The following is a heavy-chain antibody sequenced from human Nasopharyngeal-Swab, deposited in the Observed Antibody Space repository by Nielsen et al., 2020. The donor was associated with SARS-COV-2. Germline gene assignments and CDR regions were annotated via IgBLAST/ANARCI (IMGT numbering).Heavy chain of an antibody. CDR2: IYCGGST. CDR1: GFTVSSNY. CDR3: AREGPDTAMVKYYYYGMDV. D-gene: IGHD5-18*01. J-gene: IGHJ6*02. V-gene: IGHV3-66*01. Sequence: GESLKISCAASGFTVSSNYMRWVRQAPGKGLEWVSVIYCGGSTYYSDSVKGRFTISSDNSKNTLYLQMNSLRAEDTAVYYCAREGPDTAMVKYYYYGMDVLGQGTTVTVSS.